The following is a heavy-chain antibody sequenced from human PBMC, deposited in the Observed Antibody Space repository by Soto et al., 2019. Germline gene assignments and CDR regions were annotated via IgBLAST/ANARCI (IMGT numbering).Heavy chain of an antibody. D-gene: IGHD2-2*01. CDR1: GYTFTGYY. CDR2: INPNSGGT. Sequence: QVQLVQSGAEVKKPGASVKVSCKASGYTFTGYYMHWVRQAPGQGLEWMGWINPNSGGTNYAQKFQGWVTMTRDTSISTAYMELSRLRSDDTAVYYCARARYCSSTSCDANREGYFDYWGQGTLVTVSS. J-gene: IGHJ4*02. V-gene: IGHV1-2*04. CDR3: ARARYCSSTSCDANREGYFDY.